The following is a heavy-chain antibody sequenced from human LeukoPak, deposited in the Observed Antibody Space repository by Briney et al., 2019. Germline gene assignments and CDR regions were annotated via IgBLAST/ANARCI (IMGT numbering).Heavy chain of an antibody. J-gene: IGHJ4*02. CDR3: AKSGVSDSSGYMFLE. Sequence: ASVKVSCKASGGTFSSYAISWVRQAPGQGLEWMGGIIPIFGTANYAQKFQGRVTITADESTSTAYMELSSLRSEDTAVYYCAKSGVSDSSGYMFLEWGQGTLVTVSS. CDR2: IIPIFGTA. V-gene: IGHV1-69*13. CDR1: GGTFSSYA. D-gene: IGHD3-22*01.